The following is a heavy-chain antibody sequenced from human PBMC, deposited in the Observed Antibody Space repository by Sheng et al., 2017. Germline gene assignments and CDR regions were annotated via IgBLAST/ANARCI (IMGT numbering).Heavy chain of an antibody. Sequence: QVTLKESGPVLVKPTETLTLTCTVSGFSLSNPRVGVSWIRQPPGKALEWLAHIFSDDEGSYNTSLKSRLTISRVTSKSQVVLVLTNVDPVDTGTYYCARIMDNWNYWFDPWGQGTLVTVSS. CDR1: GFSLSNPRVG. D-gene: IGHD1-20*01. CDR2: IFSDDEG. J-gene: IGHJ5*02. CDR3: ARIMDNWNYWFDP. V-gene: IGHV2-26*01.